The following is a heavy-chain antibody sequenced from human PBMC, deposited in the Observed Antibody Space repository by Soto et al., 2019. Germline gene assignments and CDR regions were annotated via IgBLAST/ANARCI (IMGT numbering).Heavy chain of an antibody. Sequence: EVQLLESGGGLVQPGGSLRLSCAASGFTFSSYAMSWVRQAPGKGLEWVSAISGSGGSTYYADSVKGRFTISRDNSKNTLYLQMNSLRAEDTAVYYCAKGASNDFWSGYYLEPYFDYWGQGTLVTVSS. CDR2: ISGSGGST. V-gene: IGHV3-23*01. CDR1: GFTFSSYA. J-gene: IGHJ4*02. D-gene: IGHD3-3*01. CDR3: AKGASNDFWSGYYLEPYFDY.